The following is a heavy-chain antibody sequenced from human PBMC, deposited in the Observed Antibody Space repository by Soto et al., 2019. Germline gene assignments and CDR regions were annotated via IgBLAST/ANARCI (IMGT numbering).Heavy chain of an antibody. D-gene: IGHD3-22*01. Sequence: QVQLVQSGAEVKKPGSSVKVSCKASGGTFSSYAISWVRQAPGQGLEWMGGIIPIFGTANYAQKFQGRVTITADESTSTAYMELSSLSSEDTAVYYCARDGEVDYYDSSGYYNAFDIWGQGTMVTVSS. J-gene: IGHJ3*02. CDR1: GGTFSSYA. V-gene: IGHV1-69*01. CDR3: ARDGEVDYYDSSGYYNAFDI. CDR2: IIPIFGTA.